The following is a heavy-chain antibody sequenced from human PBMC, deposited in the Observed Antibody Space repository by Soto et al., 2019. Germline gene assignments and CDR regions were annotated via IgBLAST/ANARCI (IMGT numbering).Heavy chain of an antibody. V-gene: IGHV4-34*01. CDR2: INHSGST. D-gene: IGHD2-8*01. CDR3: ARGKGRYCTNGVCLGAFDI. CDR1: GGSFSGYY. Sequence: PSETLSLTCAVYGGSFSGYYWSWIRQPPGKGLEWIGEINHSGSTNYNPSLKSRVTISVDTSKNQFSLKLSSVTAADTAVYYCARGKGRYCTNGVCLGAFDIWGQGTMVTVSS. J-gene: IGHJ3*02.